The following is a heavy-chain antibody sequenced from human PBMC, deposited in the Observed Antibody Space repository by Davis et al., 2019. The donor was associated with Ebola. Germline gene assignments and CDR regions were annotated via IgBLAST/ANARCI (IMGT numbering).Heavy chain of an antibody. V-gene: IGHV1-8*01. CDR1: GYSFPNYD. CDR2: LNPNSGNA. D-gene: IGHD4-17*01. CDR3: TRGIARRRYGSWFDP. J-gene: IGHJ5*02. Sequence: ASVKVSCKASGYSFPNYDINWIRQAPRQGLEWIGRLNPNSGNAAYAPKFQGRVTMTRDTSITTAYMELSSLSSDDTAVYYCTRGIARRRYGSWFDPWGQGTPVTVSS.